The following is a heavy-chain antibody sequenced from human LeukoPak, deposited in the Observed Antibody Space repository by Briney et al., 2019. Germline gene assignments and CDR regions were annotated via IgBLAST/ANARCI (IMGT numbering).Heavy chain of an antibody. Sequence: PGRSLRLSCAASGFKFEDYTMHWVRQAPGKGLEWVVFVSWDGGSSIYTDSVKGRFTISRDNNKNSLYLQMNGLTTEDTALYYCAKDSAYFDFRGYFDSWGQGTLVTVSS. D-gene: IGHD3-9*01. CDR2: VSWDGGSS. CDR3: AKDSAYFDFRGYFDS. CDR1: GFKFEDYT. V-gene: IGHV3-43*01. J-gene: IGHJ4*02.